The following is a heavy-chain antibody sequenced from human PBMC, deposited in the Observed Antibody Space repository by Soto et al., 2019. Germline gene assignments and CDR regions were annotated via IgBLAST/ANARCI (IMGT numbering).Heavy chain of an antibody. D-gene: IGHD2-2*01. Sequence: SLRLSCAASGFTFSSYGMSWVRQVPGKGLEWVSGISGSGGYTYYTDSVEGRFTISRDNSKNTVYLQMNSLRAEDTAVYYCARADGEYQLLYYYYGMDVWGQGTTVTVSS. V-gene: IGHV3-23*01. CDR2: ISGSGGYT. J-gene: IGHJ6*02. CDR3: ARADGEYQLLYYYYGMDV. CDR1: GFTFSSYG.